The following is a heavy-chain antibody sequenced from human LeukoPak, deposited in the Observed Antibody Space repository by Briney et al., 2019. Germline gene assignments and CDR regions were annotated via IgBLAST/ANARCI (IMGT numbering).Heavy chain of an antibody. CDR3: ARLRAPYGGNSGWFDP. J-gene: IGHJ5*02. D-gene: IGHD4-23*01. CDR1: GYSFTSYW. CDR2: IYPGDSDT. V-gene: IGHV5-51*01. Sequence: GESLKISCKGSGYSFTSYWIGWVRQMPGKGLEWMGIIYPGDSDTRYSPSFQGQVTISADKSISTAYLQWSSLKASDTAMYHCARLRAPYGGNSGWFDPWGQGTLVTVSS.